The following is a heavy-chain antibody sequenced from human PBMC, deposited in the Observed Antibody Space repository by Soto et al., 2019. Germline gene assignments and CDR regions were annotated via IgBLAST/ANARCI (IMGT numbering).Heavy chain of an antibody. Sequence: GGSLRLSCSGSGFTFSTFAMGWVRQAPGKGLERVSVISGNDDSTNYADSVKGRFTISRDNSKNTLYLQMNSLRAEDTAVYYCAQFDFWSGYSDYWGQGTLVTVSS. CDR1: GFTFSTFA. D-gene: IGHD3-3*01. CDR3: AQFDFWSGYSDY. J-gene: IGHJ4*02. CDR2: ISGNDDST. V-gene: IGHV3-23*01.